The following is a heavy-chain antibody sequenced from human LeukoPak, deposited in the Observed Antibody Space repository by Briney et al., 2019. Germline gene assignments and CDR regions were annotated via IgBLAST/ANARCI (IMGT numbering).Heavy chain of an antibody. V-gene: IGHV6-1*01. CDR3: ARGTAAPGFDF. CDR2: TYYRSKWGT. J-gene: IGHJ4*02. Sequence: SQTLSLTCAISGDSVSSNSAAWNWSRQSPSRGLEWLGRTYYRSKWGTNYALSVKSRVTINADTSKNQISLQLNSVTPEDTAVYYCARGTAAPGFDFWGQGTLVTVSS. D-gene: IGHD6-13*01. CDR1: GDSVSSNSAA.